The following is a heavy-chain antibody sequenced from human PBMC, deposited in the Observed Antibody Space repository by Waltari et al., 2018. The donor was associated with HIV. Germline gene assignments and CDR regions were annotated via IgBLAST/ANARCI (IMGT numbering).Heavy chain of an antibody. Sequence: EVQLVQSGAEVKKPGESLKISCKGSGYNFTTYWIGWVRQMPGTGLEWMGIIYPVDSDTRYSPAFRGQVTISADKSMSTAYLQWSSLQASDTAIYYCARLGYCSSARCPSGYYYSYGMGVWGQGTTVTVSS. CDR1: GYNFTTYW. CDR2: IYPVDSDT. D-gene: IGHD2-2*01. J-gene: IGHJ6*02. V-gene: IGHV5-51*01. CDR3: ARLGYCSSARCPSGYYYSYGMGV.